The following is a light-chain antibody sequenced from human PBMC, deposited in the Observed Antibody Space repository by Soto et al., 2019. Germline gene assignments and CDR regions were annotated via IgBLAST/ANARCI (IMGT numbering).Light chain of an antibody. J-gene: IGLJ2*01. CDR2: DVS. CDR3: SSFTSSSILV. V-gene: IGLV2-14*01. Sequence: QSALTQTASVTGSPGQSITISCTGTSSDVGGYNYVSWYQQHPGKAPKLMLYDVSNRPSGVSNRFSGSKSGNTASLTISGLQAEDEADYYCSSFTSSSILVFGGGTMLTVL. CDR1: SSDVGGYNY.